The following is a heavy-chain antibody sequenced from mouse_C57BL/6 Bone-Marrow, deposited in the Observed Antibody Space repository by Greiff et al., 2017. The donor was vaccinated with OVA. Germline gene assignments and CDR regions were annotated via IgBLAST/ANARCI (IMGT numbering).Heavy chain of an antibody. V-gene: IGHV1-15*01. CDR3: TRGDSNFYAMDY. Sequence: VQLQQSGAELVRPGASVTLSCKASGYTFTDYEMHWVKQTPVHGLEWIGAIDPATGGTAYNQKFKGKAILTADKSSSTAYMELRSLTSEDSAVYYCTRGDSNFYAMDYWGQGTSVTVSS. D-gene: IGHD2-5*01. CDR1: GYTFTDYE. CDR2: IDPATGGT. J-gene: IGHJ4*01.